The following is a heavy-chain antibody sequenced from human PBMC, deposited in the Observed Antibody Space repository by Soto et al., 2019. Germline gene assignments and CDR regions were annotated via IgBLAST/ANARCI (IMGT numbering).Heavy chain of an antibody. CDR1: GGTFISYA. D-gene: IGHD3-3*01. J-gene: IGHJ6*02. CDR3: AAAVWRGYSEYYYGMDV. V-gene: IGHV1-69*01. CDR2: TIPIFSTT. Sequence: QVQLVQSGAEVRKPGSSVTVSCKAFGGTFISYAFSWVRQAPGQGLEWMGGTIPIFSTTHYAQNFQGRVTITADGYTSTAYMELSSLRSEDTAVYYCAAAVWRGYSEYYYGMDVWGRGTTVTVSS.